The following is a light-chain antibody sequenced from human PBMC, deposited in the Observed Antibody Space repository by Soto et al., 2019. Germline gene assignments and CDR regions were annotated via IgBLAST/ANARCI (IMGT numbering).Light chain of an antibody. CDR2: DVS. J-gene: IGKJ5*01. CDR1: QDIRGA. V-gene: IGKV1-13*02. CDR3: QQFNTYPIT. Sequence: AIQLTQSPSSLSASVGDRVTITCRASQDIRGALAWYQQKPGKPPKLLIFDVSSLQSGVPSRFSGIGSGTDFPLTISSLQPEDFATYYCQQFNTYPITFGQGTRLEIK.